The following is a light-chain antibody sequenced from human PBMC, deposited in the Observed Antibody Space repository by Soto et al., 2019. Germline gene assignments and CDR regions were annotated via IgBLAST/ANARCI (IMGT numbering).Light chain of an antibody. CDR3: QQYSSSWT. Sequence: DIQMTQSPSTLSASVGDRVTITCRASQSISNWLAWYQQKPGKAPKLLIYDASSLESGVPSRFSGSGSATDFTLTISSLQPDDFATYYCQQYSSSWTFGQGTKVDIK. J-gene: IGKJ1*01. CDR2: DAS. CDR1: QSISNW. V-gene: IGKV1-5*01.